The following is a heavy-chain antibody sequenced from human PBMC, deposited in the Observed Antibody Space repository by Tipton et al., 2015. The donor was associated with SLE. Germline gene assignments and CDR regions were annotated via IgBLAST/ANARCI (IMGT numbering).Heavy chain of an antibody. D-gene: IGHD6-19*01. Sequence: SLRLSCEGSGFTFSNYAMSWVRQAPGKGLEWVSSISVSGSRTHYGDSVKGRFTISRDNSKNTVYLQMSTLRGDDTAVYYCARGPGYSNGWYERYFDYWGQGTLVTVSS. CDR3: ARGPGYSNGWYERYFDY. CDR2: ISVSGSRT. CDR1: GFTFSNYA. J-gene: IGHJ4*02. V-gene: IGHV3-23*01.